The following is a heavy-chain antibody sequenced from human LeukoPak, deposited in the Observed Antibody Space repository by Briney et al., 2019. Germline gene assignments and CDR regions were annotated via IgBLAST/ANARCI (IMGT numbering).Heavy chain of an antibody. J-gene: IGHJ4*02. V-gene: IGHV1-18*01. CDR1: GYIFTNYA. CDR3: AKGANYHYDSSGLRGDY. Sequence: ASLKVSCKASGYIFTNYAINWVRQAPGQGLESIGWVSPYTGNATSAQEVRGRVTMTVDTSTTTAYMELRSLKSDDTAVYYCAKGANYHYDSSGLRGDYWGQGTQVTVSS. D-gene: IGHD3-22*01. CDR2: VSPYTGNA.